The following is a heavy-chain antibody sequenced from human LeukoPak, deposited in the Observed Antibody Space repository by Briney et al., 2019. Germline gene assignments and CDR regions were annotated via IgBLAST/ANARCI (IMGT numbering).Heavy chain of an antibody. V-gene: IGHV4-61*02. J-gene: IGHJ3*02. CDR3: ARRPAAAAFDI. D-gene: IGHD6-13*01. CDR2: IYTSGST. Sequence: SETLSLTCTVSGGSISSGSYYWSWIRQPAGKGLEWIGRIYTSGSTNYNPSLKSRVTMSVDTSKSQFSLKLSSVTAVDTAVYYCARRPAAAAFDIWGQGTMVTVSS. CDR1: GGSISSGSYY.